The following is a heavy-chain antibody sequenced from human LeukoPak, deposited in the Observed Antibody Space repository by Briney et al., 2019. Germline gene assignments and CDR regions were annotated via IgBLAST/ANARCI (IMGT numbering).Heavy chain of an antibody. J-gene: IGHJ4*02. CDR2: IYTSGTT. D-gene: IGHD6-13*01. CDR1: GDSISSYY. Sequence: PSETLSLTCTVPGDSISSYYWSWIRQPAGKGLEWIGRIYTSGTTNYNPSLKSRVTMSVDTSKNQFSLKLSSVTDADTAVYYCARGFGSSWYYFDYWGQGTLVTVSS. V-gene: IGHV4-4*07. CDR3: ARGFGSSWYYFDY.